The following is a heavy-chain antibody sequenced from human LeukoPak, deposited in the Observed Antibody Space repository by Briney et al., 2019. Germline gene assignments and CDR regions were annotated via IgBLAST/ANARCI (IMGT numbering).Heavy chain of an antibody. D-gene: IGHD1-26*01. Sequence: SVKVSCKASGGTFSSYAISWVRQAPGQGLEWMGGIIPIFGTANYAQKFQGRVTITTDESTSTAYMELSSLRSEDTAVYYCASRTREVVGATENDAFDIWGQGTMVTVSS. CDR3: ASRTREVVGATENDAFDI. CDR1: GGTFSSYA. J-gene: IGHJ3*02. CDR2: IIPIFGTA. V-gene: IGHV1-69*05.